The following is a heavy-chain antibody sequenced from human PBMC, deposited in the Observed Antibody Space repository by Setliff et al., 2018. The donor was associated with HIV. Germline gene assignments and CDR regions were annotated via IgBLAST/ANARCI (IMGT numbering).Heavy chain of an antibody. Sequence: PSETLSLTCTVSDDSISRSNYYWGWLRQPPGKGLEWIGSIFFSGSAYYNPSLQSRVTISVDTSKDQFSLKLTSLTAADTAVYYCARHDNYDSSGYYNLYYFDYWGQGTLVTSPQ. CDR2: IFFSGSA. CDR1: DDSISRSNYY. D-gene: IGHD3-22*01. CDR3: ARHDNYDSSGYYNLYYFDY. V-gene: IGHV4-39*01. J-gene: IGHJ4*02.